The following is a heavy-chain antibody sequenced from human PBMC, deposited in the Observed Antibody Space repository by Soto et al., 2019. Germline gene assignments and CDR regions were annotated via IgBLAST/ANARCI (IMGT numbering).Heavy chain of an antibody. Sequence: PSETLSLTCSVSSVSISNYKWSWIRQPPGEALEWIGHTYHSGNPYYNPSLKSRVIISVDRSKNQFSLKLSSVTAADTAVYYCMLGSGWKDFDYWGQGTLVTVSS. CDR2: TYHSGNP. V-gene: IGHV4-59*04. CDR1: SVSISNYK. J-gene: IGHJ4*02. D-gene: IGHD3-22*01. CDR3: MLGSGWKDFDY.